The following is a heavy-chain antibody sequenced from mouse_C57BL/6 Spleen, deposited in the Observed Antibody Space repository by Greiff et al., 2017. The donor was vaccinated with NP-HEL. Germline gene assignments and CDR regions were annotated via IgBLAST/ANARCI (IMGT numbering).Heavy chain of an antibody. D-gene: IGHD2-1*01. J-gene: IGHJ2*01. CDR1: GYTFTSYW. CDR3: ARLNLYYGNPY. V-gene: IGHV1S41*01. Sequence: DLVKPGASVKLSCKASGYTFTSYWINWIKQRPGQGLEWIGRIAPGSGSTYYNEMFKGKATLTVDTSSSTAYIQLSSLSSEDSAVYFCARLNLYYGNPYWGQGTTLTVSS. CDR2: IAPGSGST.